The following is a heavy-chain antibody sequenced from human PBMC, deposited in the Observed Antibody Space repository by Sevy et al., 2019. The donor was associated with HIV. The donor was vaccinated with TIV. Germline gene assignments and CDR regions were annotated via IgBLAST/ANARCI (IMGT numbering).Heavy chain of an antibody. J-gene: IGHJ4*02. CDR2: ISGISSYI. V-gene: IGHV3-21*01. CDR3: ARDRLPFDSTGYHYY. CDR1: GFTFSSYS. Sequence: GGSLRLSCAASGFTFSSYSMNWVRQAPGKGLEWVSSISGISSYISYADSVKGRFTISRDNAKNSLYLQMNSLRTEDTTVYYCARDRLPFDSTGYHYYWGQGTLVTVSS. D-gene: IGHD3-22*01.